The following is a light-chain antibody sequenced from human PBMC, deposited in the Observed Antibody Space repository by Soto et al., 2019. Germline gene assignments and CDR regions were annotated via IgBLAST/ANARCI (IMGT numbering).Light chain of an antibody. CDR3: QKCGIAPFS. CDR2: AAS. Sequence: DIKMTQSPSSLSASVGDRVTITCRASQGISNYLAWYQQKPGKVPKLLIYAASTLQSGVPSRFSGSGSGTDFTLTISSLQPEDVATYYCQKCGIAPFSFGGGTKLELK. V-gene: IGKV1-27*01. CDR1: QGISNY. J-gene: IGKJ4*01.